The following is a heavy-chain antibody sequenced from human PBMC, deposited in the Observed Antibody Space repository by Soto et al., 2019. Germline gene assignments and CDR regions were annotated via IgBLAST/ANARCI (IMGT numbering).Heavy chain of an antibody. V-gene: IGHV4-31*03. CDR2: IYYSGST. D-gene: IGHD3-22*01. J-gene: IGHJ5*02. Sequence: QVQLQESGPGLVKPSQTLSLTCTVSGGSISSGGYYWSWIRQHPGKGLEWIGYIYYSGSTYYNPSLKSRVTISVDTSKNQFAQKLSSVTAADTAVYYCAREVDSSGSDPWGQGTLVTVSS. CDR1: GGSISSGGYY. CDR3: AREVDSSGSDP.